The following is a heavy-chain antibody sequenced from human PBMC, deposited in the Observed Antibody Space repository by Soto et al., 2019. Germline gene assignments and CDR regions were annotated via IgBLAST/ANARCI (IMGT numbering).Heavy chain of an antibody. CDR2: IKQDGSEE. CDR3: GGDRGYGYYGQESWGLDV. Sequence: EVQLVASGGGLVQPGESLRLSCVASGFTLGTYWMSWARQAPGKGLEWVASIKQDGSEEFSVDSVKGRFTISRDNAKNALFRQLTSLRGEDTGVYYCGGDRGYGYYGQESWGLDVWGQGTTVTVSS. V-gene: IGHV3-7*05. D-gene: IGHD5-18*01. CDR1: GFTLGTYW. J-gene: IGHJ6*02.